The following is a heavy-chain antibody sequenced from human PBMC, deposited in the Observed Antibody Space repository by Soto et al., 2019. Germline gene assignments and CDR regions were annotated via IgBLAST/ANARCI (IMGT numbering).Heavy chain of an antibody. CDR1: GFTFTSSA. Sequence: GASVKVSCKASGFTFTSSAVQWVRQARGQRLEWIGWIVVGSGNTNYAQKFQERVTTTRDMSTSTAYMELSSLRSEDTAVYYCAAAVAAISPYFDYWGQGTLVTVSS. J-gene: IGHJ4*02. CDR3: AAAVAAISPYFDY. D-gene: IGHD2-2*02. V-gene: IGHV1-58*01. CDR2: IVVGSGNT.